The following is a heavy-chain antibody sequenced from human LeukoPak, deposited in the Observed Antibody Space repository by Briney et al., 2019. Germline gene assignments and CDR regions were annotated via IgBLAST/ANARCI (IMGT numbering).Heavy chain of an antibody. CDR3: ARGADILTGYYDY. V-gene: IGHV3-33*01. Sequence: GSLRLSCAASGFTFSSYGMHLVRQAPGKGLEWVAVIWYDGSNKYYADSVKGRFTISRDNSKNTLYLQMNSLRAEDTAVYYCARGADILTGYYDYWGQGTLVTVSS. CDR1: GFTFSSYG. CDR2: IWYDGSNK. D-gene: IGHD3-9*01. J-gene: IGHJ4*02.